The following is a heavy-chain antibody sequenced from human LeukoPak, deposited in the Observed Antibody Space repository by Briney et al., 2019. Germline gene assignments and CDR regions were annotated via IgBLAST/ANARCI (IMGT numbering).Heavy chain of an antibody. D-gene: IGHD6-13*01. CDR1: GGSISSYY. J-gene: IGHJ4*02. V-gene: IGHV4-4*07. CDR2: IYSSVST. Sequence: SETLSLTCTDSGGSISSYYWSWIRQAAGKGLDWIGRIYSSVSTNYNPSLKSRVTMSVDTSKIQFSLKLSSVTAADTAVYYCARATGLDSSSWVDLYYFDYWGQGTLVTVSS. CDR3: ARATGLDSSSWVDLYYFDY.